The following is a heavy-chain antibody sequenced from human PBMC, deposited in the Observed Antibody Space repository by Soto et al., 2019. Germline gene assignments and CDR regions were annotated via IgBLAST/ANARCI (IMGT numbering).Heavy chain of an antibody. CDR1: GFTFSSYA. J-gene: IGHJ6*03. Sequence: PGGSLRLSCAASGFTFSSYAMSWVRQAPGKGLEWVSSISSSSSYIYYADSVKGRFTISRDNAKNSLYLQMNSLRAEDTAVYYCAMKYDFWSGYPEPDYYYYYYMDVWGKGTTVTVSS. CDR3: AMKYDFWSGYPEPDYYYYYYMDV. V-gene: IGHV3-21*01. CDR2: ISSSSSYI. D-gene: IGHD3-3*01.